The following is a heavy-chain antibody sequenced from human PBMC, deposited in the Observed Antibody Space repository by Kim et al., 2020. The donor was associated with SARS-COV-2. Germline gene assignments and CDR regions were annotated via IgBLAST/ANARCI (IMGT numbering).Heavy chain of an antibody. CDR3: AGEEPIAAAGTIHYYYYGMDV. V-gene: IGHV3-33*01. J-gene: IGHJ6*02. CDR1: GFTFSSCV. CDR2: IWYDGSNK. D-gene: IGHD6-13*01. Sequence: GGSLRLSCAASGFTFSSCVMHWVRQAPGKGLEWVAVIWYDGSNKYYADSVKGRFTISRDNSKNTLYLQMNSLRAEDTAVYYCAGEEPIAAAGTIHYYYYGMDVWGQGTTVTVSS.